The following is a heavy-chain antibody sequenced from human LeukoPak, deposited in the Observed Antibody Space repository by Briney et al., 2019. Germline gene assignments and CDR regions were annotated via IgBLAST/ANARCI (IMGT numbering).Heavy chain of an antibody. CDR3: SRIGRTLTAYANEY. J-gene: IGHJ4*02. V-gene: IGHV3-33*01. CDR2: IWYDGSNK. D-gene: IGHD3-9*01. CDR1: GFTFSRYG. Sequence: GMSLRLSCAASGFTFSRYGMHWVRQAPGKGLEWVAAIWYDGSNKYYADSVKGRFTISRDNSKNTLYLQMTSLRAEDTAVYYCSRIGRTLTAYANEYWGQGPLVTVSS.